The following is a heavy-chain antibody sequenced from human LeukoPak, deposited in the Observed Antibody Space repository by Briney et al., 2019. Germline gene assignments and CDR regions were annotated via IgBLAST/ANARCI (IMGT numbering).Heavy chain of an antibody. CDR3: ASLIVGATNRGDY. Sequence: GGSLRLSCAASGFTFSSYWMSWVRQAPGKGLEWVANIKQDGSEKYYVDSVKGRFTISRDNAKNSLYLQMNSLRAEDTAVYYCASLIVGATNRGDYWGQGTLVTVSS. CDR2: IKQDGSEK. D-gene: IGHD1-26*01. J-gene: IGHJ4*02. CDR1: GFTFSSYW. V-gene: IGHV3-7*03.